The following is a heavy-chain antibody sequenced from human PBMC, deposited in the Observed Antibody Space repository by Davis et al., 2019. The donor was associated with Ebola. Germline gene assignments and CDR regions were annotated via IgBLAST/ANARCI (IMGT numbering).Heavy chain of an antibody. Sequence: PSETLSLTCAVYGGSFSGYYWSWIRQPPGKGLEWIGEINHSGSTNYNPSLKSRVTISVDTSKNQFSLKLSSVTAADTAVYYCARGAYCSSTSCYIYYYYGMDVWGQGTTVTVSS. CDR1: GGSFSGYY. D-gene: IGHD2-2*01. CDR3: ARGAYCSSTSCYIYYYYGMDV. J-gene: IGHJ6*02. V-gene: IGHV4-34*01. CDR2: INHSGST.